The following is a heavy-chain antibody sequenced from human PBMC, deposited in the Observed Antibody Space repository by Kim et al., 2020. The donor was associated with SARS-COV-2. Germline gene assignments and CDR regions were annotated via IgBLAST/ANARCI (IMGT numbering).Heavy chain of an antibody. CDR3: ARLGMAVGEDYSYYYGRDV. CDR2: ISVYNGNT. CDR1: GYAFNSYA. D-gene: IGHD6-19*01. V-gene: IGHV1-18*01. J-gene: IGHJ6*02. Sequence: ASVKVSCKATGYAFNSYAISWVRQAPGQRLEWVGWISVYNGNTKYAQKFQGRVTMTTDTSTGIAYMELRSLRPDDTAMYYCARLGMAVGEDYSYYYGRDVWRQETTVTVPS.